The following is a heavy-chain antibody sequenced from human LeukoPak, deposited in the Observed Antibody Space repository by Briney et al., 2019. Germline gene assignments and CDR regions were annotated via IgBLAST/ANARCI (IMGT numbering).Heavy chain of an antibody. CDR3: ARDLVHHRLLATNYNWFDP. Sequence: ASVKVSCKASGGTFSSYAISWVRQAPGQGLEWMGWINTYNGNTKYAQKVQGRVTMTTDTSTSTAYMEVRTLRSDDTAVYYCARDLVHHRLLATNYNWFDPWGQGTLVTVSS. D-gene: IGHD2-8*01. CDR1: GGTFSSYA. CDR2: INTYNGNT. J-gene: IGHJ5*02. V-gene: IGHV1-18*01.